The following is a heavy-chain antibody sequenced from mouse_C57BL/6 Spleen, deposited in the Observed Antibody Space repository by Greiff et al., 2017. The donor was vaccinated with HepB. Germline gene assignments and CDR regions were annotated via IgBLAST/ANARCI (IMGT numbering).Heavy chain of an antibody. CDR1: GYAFSSSW. Sequence: VNVVESGPELVKPGASVKISCKASGYAFSSSWMNWVKQRPGKGLEWIGRIYPGDGDTNYNGKFKGKATLTADKSSSTAYMQLSSRTSEDSAVYFCAREGAAYWGQGTLVTVSA. J-gene: IGHJ3*01. CDR3: AREGAAY. CDR2: IYPGDGDT. V-gene: IGHV1-82*01.